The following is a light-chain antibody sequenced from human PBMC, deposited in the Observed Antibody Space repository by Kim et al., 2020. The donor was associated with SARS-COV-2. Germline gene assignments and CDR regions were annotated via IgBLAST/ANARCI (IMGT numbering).Light chain of an antibody. Sequence: DTQLTQSPSSLSASVGDRVTITCRASLGIGSDLAWFQQKPGKAPKRLIYAASSLQSGVPARFSGSGSGTEFTLTISSLQPEDFATYYCLQHNNYPRTFGPGTKVDIK. CDR3: LQHNNYPRT. J-gene: IGKJ3*01. CDR2: AAS. V-gene: IGKV1-17*01. CDR1: LGIGSD.